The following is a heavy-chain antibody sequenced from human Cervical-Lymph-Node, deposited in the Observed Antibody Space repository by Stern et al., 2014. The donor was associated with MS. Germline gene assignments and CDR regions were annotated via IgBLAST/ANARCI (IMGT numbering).Heavy chain of an antibody. Sequence: EVQLVESGGGLVKPGGSLRLSCAASGFTFSNYRMNWVRQAPGKGLEWVSSISSGSSYIYDGESVRGRFTISRDNAKNSLYLQMNTLRAEDTAVYYCARDSGFSGNPASDYWGRGTLVTVSS. V-gene: IGHV3-21*01. CDR3: ARDSGFSGNPASDY. CDR2: ISSGSSYI. D-gene: IGHD5-12*01. CDR1: GFTFSNYR. J-gene: IGHJ4*02.